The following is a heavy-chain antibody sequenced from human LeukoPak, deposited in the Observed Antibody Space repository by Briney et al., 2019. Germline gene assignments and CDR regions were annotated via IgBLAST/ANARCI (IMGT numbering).Heavy chain of an antibody. D-gene: IGHD1-26*01. CDR1: GGTFSSYA. CDR3: ARAVVSGQVDY. V-gene: IGHV1-69*05. Sequence: SVKVSCKASGGTFSSYAISWVRQAPGQGLEWMGGIIPIFGTANYAQKFQGRVTITTDESTSTAYMELSSLRSDDTAVYYCARAVVSGQVDYWGQGTLVTVSS. J-gene: IGHJ4*02. CDR2: IIPIFGTA.